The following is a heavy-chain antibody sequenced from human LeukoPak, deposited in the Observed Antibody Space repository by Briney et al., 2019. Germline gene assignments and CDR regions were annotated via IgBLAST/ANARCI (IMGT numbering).Heavy chain of an antibody. CDR3: ASILAAGTSYFDY. CDR2: INPNSGGT. Sequence: ASVKVSCKASGYTVTGYFIHWVRQAPGQGLEWMGWINPNSGGTYYAQKFQGRGTMTRDTSISTAYMELSRLTSDDTAVYYCASILAAGTSYFDYWGQGTLVTVSS. V-gene: IGHV1-2*02. D-gene: IGHD6-13*01. CDR1: GYTVTGYF. J-gene: IGHJ4*02.